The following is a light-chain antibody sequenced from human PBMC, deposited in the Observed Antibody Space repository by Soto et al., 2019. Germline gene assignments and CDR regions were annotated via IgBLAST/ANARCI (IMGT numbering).Light chain of an antibody. V-gene: IGLV2-14*03. CDR3: SSYTTSNTFYV. CDR2: DVS. J-gene: IGLJ1*01. CDR1: SSDVGGYNY. Sequence: QSVLTQPASVSGSPGQSITISCTGTSSDVGGYNYVSWYQQYPGKAPKLMIYDVSNRPSGVSNRFSGSKSGNTASLTISGLQAEDEADYYSSSYTTSNTFYVFATGTKVTVL.